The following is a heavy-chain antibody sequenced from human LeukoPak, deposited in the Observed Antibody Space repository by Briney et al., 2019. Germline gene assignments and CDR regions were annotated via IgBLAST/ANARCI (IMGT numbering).Heavy chain of an antibody. Sequence: GGSLRLSCAASGFTFDDYAMHWVRQAPGKGLEWVSGISWNSGSIGYADSVKGRFTISRDNAKNSLYLQMNGLRAEDTAVYYCARPFPYIAAAGQPAHYWGQGTLVTVSS. CDR3: ARPFPYIAAAGQPAHY. V-gene: IGHV3-9*01. CDR2: ISWNSGSI. J-gene: IGHJ4*02. CDR1: GFTFDDYA. D-gene: IGHD6-13*01.